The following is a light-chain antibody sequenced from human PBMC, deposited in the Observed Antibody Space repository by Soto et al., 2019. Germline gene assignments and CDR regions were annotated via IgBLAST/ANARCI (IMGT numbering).Light chain of an antibody. V-gene: IGKV1-27*01. J-gene: IGKJ1*01. Sequence: DIQITQSPSSVSASVGDRVTITCRASQGISNYLAWYQQKPGKVPKLLIYAASTLQSGVPSRFSGSGSGTDFTLTISSLQPDDFATYYCQQYNSVWTFGQGTKVDIK. CDR2: AAS. CDR3: QQYNSVWT. CDR1: QGISNY.